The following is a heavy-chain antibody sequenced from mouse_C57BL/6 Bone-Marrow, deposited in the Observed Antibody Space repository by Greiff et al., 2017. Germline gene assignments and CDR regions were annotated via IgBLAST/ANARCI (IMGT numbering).Heavy chain of an antibody. V-gene: IGHV5-12*01. CDR3: ARHDGFAY. CDR1: GFTFSDYY. Sequence: EVKLMESGGGLVQPGGSLKLSCAASGFTFSDYYMYWVRQTPEKRLEWVAYISNGGGSTYYPDTVKGRFTISRDNAKNTLYLQKSRLKSEDTAMYYCARHDGFAYWGQGTLVTVSA. J-gene: IGHJ3*01. CDR2: ISNGGGST.